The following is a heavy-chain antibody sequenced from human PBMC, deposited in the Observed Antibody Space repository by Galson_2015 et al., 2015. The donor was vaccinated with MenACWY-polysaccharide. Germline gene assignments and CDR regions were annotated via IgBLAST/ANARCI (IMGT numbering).Heavy chain of an antibody. CDR1: GYNFSSYD. CDR2: ISGYNGNT. CDR3: ARDRLIYCSGGSCYSAEYYYGMDV. V-gene: IGHV1-18*01. Sequence: SVKVSCKASGYNFSSYDINWVRQASGQGLEWMGWISGYNGNTNYAQKFQGRVTMTTDTSTSTAYMELRSLRSDDTAVYYCARDRLIYCSGGSCYSAEYYYGMDVWGQGTTVTVSS. D-gene: IGHD2-15*01. J-gene: IGHJ6*02.